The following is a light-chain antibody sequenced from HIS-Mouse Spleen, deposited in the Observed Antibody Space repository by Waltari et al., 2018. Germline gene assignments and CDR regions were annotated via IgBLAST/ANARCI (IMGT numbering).Light chain of an antibody. CDR3: SSYTSSSTL. Sequence: QSALTQPASVSGSPGQSITISCTGTSSDVGGYNYASWYPQHPGKAPKLMIYEVSNRPSGVSNRFSGSKAGNTASLTISGLQAEDEADYYCSSYTSSSTLFGGGTKLTVL. J-gene: IGLJ2*01. CDR2: EVS. CDR1: SSDVGGYNY. V-gene: IGLV2-14*01.